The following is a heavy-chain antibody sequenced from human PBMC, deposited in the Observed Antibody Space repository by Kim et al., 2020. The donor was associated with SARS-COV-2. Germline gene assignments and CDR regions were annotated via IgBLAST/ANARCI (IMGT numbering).Heavy chain of an antibody. J-gene: IGHJ2*01. CDR2: IYYSGST. V-gene: IGHV4-39*01. CDR3: ARGLSAPPYWYFDL. CDR1: GGSISSSSYY. Sequence: SETLSLTCTVSGGSISSSSYYWGWIRQPPGKGLEWIGSIYYSGSTYYNPSLKSRVTISVDTSKNQFSLKLSSVTAADTAVYYCARGLSAPPYWYFDLWGRGTLVTVSS. D-gene: IGHD3-22*01.